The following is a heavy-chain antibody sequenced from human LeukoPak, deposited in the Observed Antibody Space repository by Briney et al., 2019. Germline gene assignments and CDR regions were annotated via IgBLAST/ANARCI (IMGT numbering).Heavy chain of an antibody. CDR1: GFTFSSYG. D-gene: IGHD6-13*01. CDR3: AKDPGPYSSSWFGAFDI. V-gene: IGHV3-30*02. Sequence: GGSLRLSCAASGFTFSSYGMHWVRQAPGKGLEWVAVIWYDGSNKYYADSVKGRFTISRDNSKNTLYLQMNSLRAEDTAVYYCAKDPGPYSSSWFGAFDIWGQGTMVTVSS. CDR2: IWYDGSNK. J-gene: IGHJ3*02.